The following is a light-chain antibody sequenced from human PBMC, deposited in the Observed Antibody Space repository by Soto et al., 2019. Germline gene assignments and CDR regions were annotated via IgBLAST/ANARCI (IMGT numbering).Light chain of an antibody. J-gene: IGKJ1*01. CDR1: QTISSW. Sequence: DIQMPQSPSTLSGSVGASVPITCRASQTISSWLAWYQQKPGKAPKLLIYKASTLKSGVPSRFSGSASGTDFTLTISSLQPEDFATYYCLQDYSYPWTVGQGTKVDI. CDR2: KAS. CDR3: LQDYSYPWT. V-gene: IGKV1-5*03.